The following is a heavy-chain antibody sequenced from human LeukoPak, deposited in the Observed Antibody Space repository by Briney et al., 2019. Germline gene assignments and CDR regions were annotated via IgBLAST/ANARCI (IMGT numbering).Heavy chain of an antibody. V-gene: IGHV3-23*02. J-gene: IGHJ4*02. D-gene: IGHD3-16*01. CDR1: GFIFSSYA. Sequence: GGSLRLSCAASGFIFSSYAMSWVRQAPARGLEWVSSLRGDGETFYGDSVRGRFSPSRDESRNTVYLHLNNLRVEDTATYYCARASWVSTADAVLWGQGTVVTVS. CDR3: ARASWVSTADAVL. CDR2: LRGDGET.